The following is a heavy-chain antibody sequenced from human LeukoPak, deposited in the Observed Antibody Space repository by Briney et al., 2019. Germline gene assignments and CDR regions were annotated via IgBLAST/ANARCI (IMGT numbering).Heavy chain of an antibody. CDR1: GFTFSSYA. J-gene: IGHJ4*02. D-gene: IGHD5-12*01. Sequence: GGSLRLSCAASGFTFSSYAMSWVRQAPGKGQELVSAISGSGGSTYYADSVKGRFTISRDNSKNTLYLQMNSLRAEDTAVYFCAKDIGRGYDFFDYWGQGTLVTVSS. CDR3: AKDIGRGYDFFDY. CDR2: ISGSGGST. V-gene: IGHV3-23*01.